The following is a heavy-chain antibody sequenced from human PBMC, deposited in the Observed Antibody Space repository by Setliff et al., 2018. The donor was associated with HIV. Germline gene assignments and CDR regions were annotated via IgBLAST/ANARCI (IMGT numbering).Heavy chain of an antibody. J-gene: IGHJ4*02. CDR2: IFHTGST. CDR3: ARVRDYGGNFFDY. CDR1: GYSVSSGYF. Sequence: KTSETLSLTCAVSGYSVSSGYFWGRIRQPPGKGLEWIGSIFHTGSTYYNPSLKSRVTISVDTSKNQFSLRLTSVTAADTAVYYCARVRDYGGNFFDYWGQGTLVTVSS. V-gene: IGHV4-38-2*01. D-gene: IGHD4-17*01.